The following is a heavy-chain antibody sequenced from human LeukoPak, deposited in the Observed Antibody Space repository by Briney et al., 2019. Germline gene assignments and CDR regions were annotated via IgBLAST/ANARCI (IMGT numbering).Heavy chain of an antibody. CDR2: IHPGDSDT. V-gene: IGHV5-51*01. CDR1: GYSFTSFW. Sequence: GESLKISCEGSGYSFTSFWIAWVRQMPGKSLEWMGIIHPGDSDTRYSPSVQGQVTISADKSISTASLQWSSLKASDTAIYFCARHLGYCSSTSCSATSGMDVWGQGTTVTVSS. D-gene: IGHD2-2*01. J-gene: IGHJ6*02. CDR3: ARHLGYCSSTSCSATSGMDV.